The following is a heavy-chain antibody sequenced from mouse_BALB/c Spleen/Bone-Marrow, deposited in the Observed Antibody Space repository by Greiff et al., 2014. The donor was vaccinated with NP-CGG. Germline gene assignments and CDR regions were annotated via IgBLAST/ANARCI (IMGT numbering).Heavy chain of an antibody. D-gene: IGHD2-4*01. CDR1: GLNIKDYY. J-gene: IGHJ2*01. Sequence: LVESGAELVRSGASVKLSCTASGLNIKDYYMHWVKQRPEQGLEWIGWIDPENGDTEYAPKFQGKATMTADTSSNTAYLQLSSLTSEDTAAYYCNARGDYDFDYFDYWGQGTTLTVSS. CDR2: IDPENGDT. V-gene: IGHV14-4*02. CDR3: NARGDYDFDYFDY.